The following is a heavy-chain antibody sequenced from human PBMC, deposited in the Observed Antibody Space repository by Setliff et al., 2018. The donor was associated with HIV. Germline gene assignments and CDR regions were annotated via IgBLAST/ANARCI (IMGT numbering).Heavy chain of an antibody. CDR1: GGSISSHY. CDR2: IYYSGST. Sequence: PSETLSLTCTVSGGSISSHYWSWIRQPPGKGLEWIGYIYYSGSTNYNPSLKSRVTISVDSSKNQFSLKLTSVTAADAAIYYCARQFPPYHSGAHYSDLWSQGTLVTVSS. CDR3: ARQFPPYHSGAHYSDL. V-gene: IGHV4-59*11. J-gene: IGHJ5*02. D-gene: IGHD6-19*01.